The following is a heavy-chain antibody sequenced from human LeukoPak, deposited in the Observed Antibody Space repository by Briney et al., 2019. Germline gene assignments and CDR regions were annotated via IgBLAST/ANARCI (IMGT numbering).Heavy chain of an antibody. Sequence: GGSLRLSCAASGFTFSNYAMRWVRQAPGKGLEWVSGISGSGDSTYYADSVKGRFTISRDNSKNTLYLQMNSLRAEDTAVYYCARVRGYSYGYSDYWGQGTLVTVSS. J-gene: IGHJ4*02. V-gene: IGHV3-23*01. CDR1: GFTFSNYA. CDR3: ARVRGYSYGYSDY. CDR2: ISGSGDST. D-gene: IGHD5-18*01.